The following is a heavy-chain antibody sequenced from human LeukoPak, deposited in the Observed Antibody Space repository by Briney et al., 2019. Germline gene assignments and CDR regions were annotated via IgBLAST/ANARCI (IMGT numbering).Heavy chain of an antibody. CDR3: VRDVRNYGSGSSGFDP. V-gene: IGHV3-48*03. J-gene: IGHJ5*02. Sequence: PGGSLRLSCAASGVSTFTLGSYEMSWVRQAAGKGPEWLSYISSTGTIIYYADSVKGRFTISRDNAENSVYLQMNNLRVEDTALYYCVRDVRNYGSGSSGFDPWGQGTLVTVSS. D-gene: IGHD3-10*01. CDR2: ISSTGTII. CDR1: GVSTFTLGSYE.